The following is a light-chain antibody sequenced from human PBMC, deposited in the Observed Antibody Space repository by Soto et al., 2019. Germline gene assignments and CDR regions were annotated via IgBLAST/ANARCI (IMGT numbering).Light chain of an antibody. CDR1: SSEVGGYNF. V-gene: IGLV2-8*01. J-gene: IGLJ1*01. CDR3: SSYAGSNNFV. Sequence: QSVLTQPPSASGSPGQSVTISCTGTSSEVGGYNFVSWYQQHPGKAPKLMIYEVSKRPSGVLVRFSGSKSGNTASLTVFGLQAEDEADYYCSSYAGSNNFVFGTGTKVTVL. CDR2: EVS.